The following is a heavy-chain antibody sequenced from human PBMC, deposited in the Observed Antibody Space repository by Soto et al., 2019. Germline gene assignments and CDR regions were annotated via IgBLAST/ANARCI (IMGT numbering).Heavy chain of an antibody. Sequence: EVQLVESGGGLVQPGESLKLSCAASGFTLSGSAVHWVRQASGKGLEWVGRIRSKTHSYATEYIASVKGRFTMSRDDSNNTAYLQMNGLKTDDTAVYYCTRSGGRDSFGYWGQGTLVTVSS. CDR1: GFTLSGSA. V-gene: IGHV3-73*02. J-gene: IGHJ4*02. CDR3: TRSGGRDSFGY. CDR2: IRSKTHSYAT. D-gene: IGHD1-26*01.